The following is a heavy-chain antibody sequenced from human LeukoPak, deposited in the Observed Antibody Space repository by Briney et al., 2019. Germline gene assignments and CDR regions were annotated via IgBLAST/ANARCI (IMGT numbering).Heavy chain of an antibody. Sequence: PSETLSLTCAVYGGSFSGYYWSWIRQPPGKGLEWIGEINHSGGTNYNPSLKSRVTISVDTSKNQFSLKLSSVTAADTAVYYCADNYDFWSGYSLWGQGTLVTVSS. V-gene: IGHV4-34*01. J-gene: IGHJ4*02. D-gene: IGHD3-3*01. CDR3: ADNYDFWSGYSL. CDR2: INHSGGT. CDR1: GGSFSGYY.